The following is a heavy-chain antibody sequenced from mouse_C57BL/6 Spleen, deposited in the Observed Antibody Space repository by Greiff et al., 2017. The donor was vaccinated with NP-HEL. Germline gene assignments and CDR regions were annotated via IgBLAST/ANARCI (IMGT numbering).Heavy chain of an antibody. J-gene: IGHJ4*01. Sequence: VQLQQSGAELVKPGASVKLSCKASGYAFSSYWMNWVKQRPGQGLEWIGQIYPGDGDTNYNGKFKGKATLTADKSSSTAYMQLSSLTSEDSAFYCCAREDYGNAIDYWGQGTSVTVAS. CDR3: AREDYGNAIDY. CDR1: GYAFSSYW. V-gene: IGHV1-80*01. CDR2: IYPGDGDT. D-gene: IGHD1-1*01.